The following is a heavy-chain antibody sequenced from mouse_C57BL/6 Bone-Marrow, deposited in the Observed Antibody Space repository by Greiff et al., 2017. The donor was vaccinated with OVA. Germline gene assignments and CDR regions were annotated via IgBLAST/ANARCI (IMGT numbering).Heavy chain of an antibody. V-gene: IGHV1-15*01. J-gene: IGHJ4*01. CDR2: IDPETGGT. Sequence: VNVVESGAELVRPGASLTLSCKASGYTFTDYEMHWVKQTPVHGLEWIGAIDPETGGTAYNQKFKGKAILTADKSSSTAYMELRSLTSEDSAVYYCTRGYSNYYAMDYWGQGTSVTVSS. CDR3: TRGYSNYYAMDY. CDR1: GYTFTDYE. D-gene: IGHD2-5*01.